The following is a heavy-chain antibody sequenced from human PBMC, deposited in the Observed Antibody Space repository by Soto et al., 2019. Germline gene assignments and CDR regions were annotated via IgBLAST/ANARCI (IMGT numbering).Heavy chain of an antibody. D-gene: IGHD4-4*01. CDR3: ARGGNPDY. Sequence: EVQLVESGGGLVQPGGSLRLSCAASGFTFNNYWMHWVRPAPGKGLLWVSRIQSDGSSMDYADSVKGRFTISRDNAKNTLYLQINSLRAEDTAVYYCARGGNPDYWGQGTLVPVSS. V-gene: IGHV3-74*01. CDR2: IQSDGSSM. CDR1: GFTFNNYW. J-gene: IGHJ4*02.